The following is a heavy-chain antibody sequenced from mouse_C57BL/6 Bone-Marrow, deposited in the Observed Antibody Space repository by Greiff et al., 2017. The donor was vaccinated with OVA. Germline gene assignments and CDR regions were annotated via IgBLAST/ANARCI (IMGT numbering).Heavy chain of an antibody. CDR3: ARSGGNSYHYAMDY. D-gene: IGHD2-1*01. CDR2: IYPRSGNT. Sequence: QVQLQQSGAELARPGASVKLSCKASGYTFTSYGISWVKQRTGQGLEWIGEIYPRSGNTYYNEKFKGKATLTADKSSSTAYMELRSLTSEDSAVYFCARSGGNSYHYAMDYWGQGTSATVSS. CDR1: GYTFTSYG. V-gene: IGHV1-81*01. J-gene: IGHJ4*01.